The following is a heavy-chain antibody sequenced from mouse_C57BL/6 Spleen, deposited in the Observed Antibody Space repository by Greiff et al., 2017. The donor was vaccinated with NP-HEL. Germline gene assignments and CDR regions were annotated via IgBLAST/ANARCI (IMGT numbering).Heavy chain of an antibody. V-gene: IGHV1-54*01. Sequence: VQLQQSGAELVRPGTSVKVSCKASGYAFTNYLIEWVKQRPGQGLEWIGVINPGSGGTNYNEKFKGKATLTADKSSSTAYMQLSSLTSEDSAVYFCARREEGFDYWGQGTTLTVSS. J-gene: IGHJ2*01. CDR2: INPGSGGT. CDR3: ARREEGFDY. CDR1: GYAFTNYL.